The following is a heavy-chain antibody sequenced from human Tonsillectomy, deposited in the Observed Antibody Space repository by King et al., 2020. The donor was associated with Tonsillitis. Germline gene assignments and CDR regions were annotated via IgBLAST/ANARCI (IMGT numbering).Heavy chain of an antibody. CDR3: ARPYYYYLDV. CDR2: IDPSDFHT. J-gene: IGHJ6*03. V-gene: IGHV5-10-1*03. Sequence: VQLVESGAEGKKPGESLRISCKGSGYKFTNYRITCVRQMPGKGLEWMATIDPSDFHTNYSPSFHGHVTLSVDRSINTAYLQWSSLEASDTAMYFCARPYYYYLDVWGKGTTVTVSS. CDR1: GYKFTNYR.